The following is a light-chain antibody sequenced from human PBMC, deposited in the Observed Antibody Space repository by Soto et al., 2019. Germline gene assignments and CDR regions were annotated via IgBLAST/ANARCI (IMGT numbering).Light chain of an antibody. Sequence: QSVLTQPPSVSGAPGQRVTISCTGSSSNIGAGYDVYWYQQLPGTAPKLLIYGNTNRPSGVPDRFSGAKSGTSASLAITGLQAEDEANYYCRSYDSSLNVYVVFGGGTKVTVL. CDR2: GNT. CDR1: SSNIGAGYD. CDR3: RSYDSSLNVYVV. J-gene: IGLJ2*01. V-gene: IGLV1-40*01.